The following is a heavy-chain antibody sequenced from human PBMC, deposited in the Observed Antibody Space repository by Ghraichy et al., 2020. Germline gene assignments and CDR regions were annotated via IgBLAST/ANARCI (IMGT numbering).Heavy chain of an antibody. D-gene: IGHD1-26*01. CDR2: ISSSGGGI. J-gene: IGHJ4*02. V-gene: IGHV3-48*01. Sequence: GGSLRLSCAASGFTFSVYSINWVRQAPGKGLEWVSYISSSGGGIFYADSVKGRFTISRDNAKNSVDLQMNSLRAADKAVYYCARGGSYWGGFDYWGQGTLVTVSS. CDR3: ARGGSYWGGFDY. CDR1: GFTFSVYS.